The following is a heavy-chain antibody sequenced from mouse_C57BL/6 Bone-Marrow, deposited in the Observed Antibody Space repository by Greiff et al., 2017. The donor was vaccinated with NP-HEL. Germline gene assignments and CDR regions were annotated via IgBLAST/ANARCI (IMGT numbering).Heavy chain of an antibody. J-gene: IGHJ3*01. Sequence: QVQLQQPGAELVKPGASVKLSCKASGYTFTTYWMQWVKPRPGQGLEWIGEIDPSDSYTHYNQKFKGKATLTVDTSASTAYMQLSSLTSEDSAVYYCARKAYYGRSYEFAYWGQGTLVTVSA. D-gene: IGHD1-1*01. CDR3: ARKAYYGRSYEFAY. V-gene: IGHV1-50*01. CDR1: GYTFTTYW. CDR2: IDPSDSYT.